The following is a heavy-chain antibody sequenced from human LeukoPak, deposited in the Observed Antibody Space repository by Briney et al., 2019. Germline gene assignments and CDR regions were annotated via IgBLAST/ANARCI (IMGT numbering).Heavy chain of an antibody. Sequence: GGSLRLSCAASGFTFSDAWMTCVRQAPGEGLEWVGRIKSKTDGGTTDYAAPVKGRFTISRDDSKNTLYLQMNSLKTEDTAVYYCTTRPGIAAAGTYYYYGMDVWGQGTTVTVSS. CDR2: IKSKTDGGTT. J-gene: IGHJ6*02. CDR3: TTRPGIAAAGTYYYYGMDV. CDR1: GFTFSDAW. V-gene: IGHV3-15*01. D-gene: IGHD6-13*01.